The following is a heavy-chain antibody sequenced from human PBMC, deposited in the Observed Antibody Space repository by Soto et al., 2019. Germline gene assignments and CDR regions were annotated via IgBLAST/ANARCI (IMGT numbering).Heavy chain of an antibody. CDR3: ASFMVRGVIRYYYYGMDV. D-gene: IGHD3-10*01. J-gene: IGHJ6*02. Sequence: SETLSLTCTLSGGSISTYYWSWIRQPPGKGLEWIGYIYYSGSTNYNPSLKSRVTISVDTSKNQFSLKLSSVTAADTAVYYCASFMVRGVIRYYYYGMDVWGQGTTVTVSS. CDR1: GGSISTYY. V-gene: IGHV4-59*01. CDR2: IYYSGST.